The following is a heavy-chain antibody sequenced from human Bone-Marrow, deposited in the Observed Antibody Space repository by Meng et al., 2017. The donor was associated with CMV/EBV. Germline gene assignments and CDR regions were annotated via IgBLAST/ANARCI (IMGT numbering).Heavy chain of an antibody. Sequence: ASVKVSCKASGYTFTSYYMHWVRQAPGQGLEWMGIINPSGGSTSYAQKFQGRVTMTRDTSISTAYMELSRLRSDDTAVYYCAGDEGGFVVVPAAMRYYYGMDVWGQGTTVTVSS. V-gene: IGHV1-46*01. CDR3: AGDEGGFVVVPAAMRYYYGMDV. CDR1: GYTFTSYY. D-gene: IGHD2-2*01. CDR2: INPSGGST. J-gene: IGHJ6*02.